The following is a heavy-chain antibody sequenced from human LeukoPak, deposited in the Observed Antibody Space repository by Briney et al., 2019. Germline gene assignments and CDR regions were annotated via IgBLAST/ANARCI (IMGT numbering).Heavy chain of an antibody. D-gene: IGHD5-24*01. Sequence: PSETLSLTCAVYGGSFSGYYWSWNRQPPGKGWEWIGEINHSGRTNYNPTLKTQAPIPVDTSKNQSSLRLSSVTAADTAVYYCARGSWEMATTTENAFDIWGQGTMVTVSS. J-gene: IGHJ3*02. CDR2: INHSGRT. CDR1: GGSFSGYY. CDR3: ARGSWEMATTTENAFDI. V-gene: IGHV4-34*01.